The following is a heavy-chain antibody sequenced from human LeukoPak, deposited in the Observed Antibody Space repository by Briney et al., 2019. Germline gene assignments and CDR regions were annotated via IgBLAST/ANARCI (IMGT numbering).Heavy chain of an antibody. CDR3: AKAACGDAFDV. J-gene: IGHJ3*01. Sequence: RSLRLSCAASGFTFSSYGMHWVRQAPGKGREWVAVISYHGSNEYYSDYVKGRFTISRDNARNTLYLQMNSLRAEDTAVFYCAKAACGDAFDVWGPGTMVTVSS. CDR1: GFTFSSYG. V-gene: IGHV3-30*18. D-gene: IGHD2-21*01. CDR2: ISYHGSNE.